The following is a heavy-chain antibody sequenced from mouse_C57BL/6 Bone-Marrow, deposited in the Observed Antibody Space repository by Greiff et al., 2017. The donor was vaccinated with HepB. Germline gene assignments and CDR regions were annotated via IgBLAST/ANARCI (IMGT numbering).Heavy chain of an antibody. CDR1: GFTFSSYA. CDR2: ISDGGSYT. D-gene: IGHD1-1*01. CDR3: ARDRYYGSSWGFAY. V-gene: IGHV5-4*01. J-gene: IGHJ3*01. Sequence: EVKLVESGGGLVKPGGSLKLSCAASGFTFSSYAMSWVRQTPEKRLEWVATISDGGSYTYYPDNVKGRFTISRDNAKNNLYLQMSHLKSEDTAMYYCARDRYYGSSWGFAYWGQGTLVTVSA.